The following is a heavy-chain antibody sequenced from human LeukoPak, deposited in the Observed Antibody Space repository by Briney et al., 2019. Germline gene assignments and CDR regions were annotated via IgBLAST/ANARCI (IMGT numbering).Heavy chain of an antibody. D-gene: IGHD6-19*01. J-gene: IGHJ4*02. Sequence: SETLSLTCAVCGGSFSGYSWIWIRQPPGKGLEWIGEIYHSGSTNYNPSLKSRVTISVDKSKNQFSLKLSSVTAADTAVYYCARARISGGWYYWGQGTLVTVSS. CDR3: ARARISGGWYY. V-gene: IGHV4-34*01. CDR2: IYHSGST. CDR1: GGSFSGYS.